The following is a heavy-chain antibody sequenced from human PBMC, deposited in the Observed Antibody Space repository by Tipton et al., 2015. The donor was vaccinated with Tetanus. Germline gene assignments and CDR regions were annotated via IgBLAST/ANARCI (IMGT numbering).Heavy chain of an antibody. Sequence: TLSLTCTASGGSMTNYYWSWIRQPPGKGLEWIGYIYYSGSTNYNPSLKSRVTISVDTSKNQFSLKLSSVTAADTAVYYCARDPSGGVRYFDYWGQGTLVTVSS. D-gene: IGHD2-8*01. CDR3: ARDPSGGVRYFDY. CDR2: IYYSGST. V-gene: IGHV4-59*01. J-gene: IGHJ4*02. CDR1: GGSMTNYY.